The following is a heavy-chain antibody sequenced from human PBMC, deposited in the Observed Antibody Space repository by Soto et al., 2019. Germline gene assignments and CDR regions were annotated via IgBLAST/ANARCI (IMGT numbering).Heavy chain of an antibody. CDR2: ISGSGGST. D-gene: IGHD3-22*01. CDR1: GFTFSSYA. J-gene: IGHJ5*02. CDR3: AKESPRTYSSGYYPSNWFDP. Sequence: PGGSLRLSCAASGFTFSSYAMSWVRQAPGKGLEWVSAISGSGGSTYYADSVKGRFTISRDNSKNTLYLQMNSLRAEDTAVYYCAKESPRTYSSGYYPSNWFDPWGQGTLVTVSS. V-gene: IGHV3-23*01.